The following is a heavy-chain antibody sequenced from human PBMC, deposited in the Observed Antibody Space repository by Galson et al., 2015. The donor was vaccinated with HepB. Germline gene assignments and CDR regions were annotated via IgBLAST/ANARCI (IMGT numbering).Heavy chain of an antibody. CDR3: ARDRVSITMVPGVPYNRFDP. V-gene: IGHV3-30-3*01. CDR1: GFTFSSYS. Sequence: SLRLSCAASGFTFSSYSMHWVRQAPGKGLEWVAGISYDGTIKYYADSVKGRFTISRDNSKNTLYLQMNSLRVEDTALYYCARDRVSITMVPGVPYNRFDPWGQGTLVSVSS. CDR2: ISYDGTIK. J-gene: IGHJ5*02. D-gene: IGHD3-10*01.